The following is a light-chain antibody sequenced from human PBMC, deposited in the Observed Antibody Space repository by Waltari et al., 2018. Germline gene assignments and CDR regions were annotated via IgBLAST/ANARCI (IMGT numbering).Light chain of an antibody. V-gene: IGKV1-5*03. CDR2: KAS. Sequence: CRASQSISKWFAWYNQKPGKAPKLLIYKASTLESGVPSRFSGSGSGTEFTLTISSLQPEDFATYYCQQYNSYSLLSFGGGTKVEIK. CDR1: QSISKW. CDR3: QQYNSYSLLS. J-gene: IGKJ4*01.